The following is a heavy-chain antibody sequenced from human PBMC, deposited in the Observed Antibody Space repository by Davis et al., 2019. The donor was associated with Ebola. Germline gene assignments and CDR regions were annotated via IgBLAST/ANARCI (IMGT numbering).Heavy chain of an antibody. CDR1: GFTFSHCG. J-gene: IGHJ4*02. CDR3: ARLGFSGGSCFGDF. CDR2: INWDGGST. Sequence: GESLKISCAASGFTFSHCGMHWVRQAPGKGLEWVSGINWDGGSTGYADSVKGRFTISRDNAKNSQYLQMNSLRAEDPAFFYCARLGFSGGSCFGDFWGPGTLVTVSS. D-gene: IGHD2-15*01. V-gene: IGHV3-20*04.